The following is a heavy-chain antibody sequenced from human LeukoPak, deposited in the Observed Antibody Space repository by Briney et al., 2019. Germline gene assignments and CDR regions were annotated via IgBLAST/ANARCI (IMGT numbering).Heavy chain of an antibody. CDR2: ISPSGGST. J-gene: IGHJ5*02. D-gene: IGHD3-22*01. V-gene: IGHV1-46*01. CDR3: ARGPYYYDSSGYYRGPEDNWFDP. CDR1: GYTFTSYY. Sequence: GASVKVSCKASGYTFTSYYMHWVRQAPGQGLEWMGIISPSGGSTSYAQKFQGRVTMTRDMSTSTVYMELSSLRSEDTAVYYCARGPYYYDSSGYYRGPEDNWFDPWGQGTLVTVSS.